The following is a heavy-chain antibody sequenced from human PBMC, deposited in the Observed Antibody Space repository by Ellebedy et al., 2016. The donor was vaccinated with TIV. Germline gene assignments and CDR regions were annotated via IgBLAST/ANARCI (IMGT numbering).Heavy chain of an antibody. Sequence: ASVKVSCXASGYTFTGYYMHWVRQAPGQGLEWMGWINPNSGGTNYAQKFQGWVTMTRDTSISTAYMELSRLRSDDTAVYYCARELLSSGAGGMDVWGQGTTVTVSS. CDR2: INPNSGGT. CDR3: ARELLSSGAGGMDV. D-gene: IGHD2-15*01. V-gene: IGHV1-2*04. CDR1: GYTFTGYY. J-gene: IGHJ6*02.